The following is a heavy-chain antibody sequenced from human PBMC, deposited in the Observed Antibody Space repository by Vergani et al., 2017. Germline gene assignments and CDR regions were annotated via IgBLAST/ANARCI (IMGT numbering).Heavy chain of an antibody. Sequence: EVQLVQSGAEVKKPGESLKISCKGSGYSFTSYWIGWVRQMPGKGLEWMGIIYPGDSHTRYSPSFQGQVTISDDKSVSTAYLQWSSLNASDTAMYYCARQISGYSSTLGGGDYFDYWGQGTLVTVSS. CDR3: ARQISGYSSTLGGGDYFDY. CDR2: IYPGDSHT. V-gene: IGHV5-51*01. J-gene: IGHJ4*02. CDR1: GYSFTSYW. D-gene: IGHD6-13*01.